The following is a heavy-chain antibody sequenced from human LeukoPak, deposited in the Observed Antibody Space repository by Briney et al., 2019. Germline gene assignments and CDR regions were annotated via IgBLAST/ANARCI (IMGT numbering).Heavy chain of an antibody. Sequence: SETLSLTCAVSGGSISSGGYSWSWIRQSPGKGLEWIGYIYHSGGTYYNPSLKSRVTISVDTSKNQFSLKLSSVTAADTAVYYCARGLHDYGRGDYWGQGTLVTVSS. V-gene: IGHV4-30-2*06. CDR3: ARGLHDYGRGDY. CDR2: IYHSGGT. J-gene: IGHJ4*02. D-gene: IGHD4-17*01. CDR1: GGSISSGGYS.